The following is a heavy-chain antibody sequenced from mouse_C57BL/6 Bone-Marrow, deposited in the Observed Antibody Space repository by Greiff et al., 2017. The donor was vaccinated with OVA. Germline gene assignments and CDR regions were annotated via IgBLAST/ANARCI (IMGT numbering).Heavy chain of an antibody. Sequence: EVMLVESGGDLVKPGGSLKLSCAASGFTFSSYGMSWVRQTPDKRLEWVATISSGGSYTYYPDSVKGRFTISRDNAKNTRYLQMSSLKSEDTARDYCARHGEYGSFFDYWGQGTTLTVSS. J-gene: IGHJ2*01. V-gene: IGHV5-6*01. CDR2: ISSGGSYT. CDR3: ARHGEYGSFFDY. D-gene: IGHD1-1*01. CDR1: GFTFSSYG.